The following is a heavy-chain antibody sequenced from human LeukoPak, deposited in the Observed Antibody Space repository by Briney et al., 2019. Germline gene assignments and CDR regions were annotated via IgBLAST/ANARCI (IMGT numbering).Heavy chain of an antibody. J-gene: IGHJ6*03. CDR2: TYYRSKWYN. CDR1: GDSVSSNSAA. CDR3: ARGGSGWYQRSYYYMDV. D-gene: IGHD6-19*01. V-gene: IGHV6-1*01. Sequence: SQTLSLTCAISGDSVSSNSAAWNWIRQSPSRGLEWLGRTYYRSKWYNDYAVSVKSRITINPDTSKNQFSLQLNSVTPEDTAVYYCARGGSGWYQRSYYYMDVWGEGTTVTVSS.